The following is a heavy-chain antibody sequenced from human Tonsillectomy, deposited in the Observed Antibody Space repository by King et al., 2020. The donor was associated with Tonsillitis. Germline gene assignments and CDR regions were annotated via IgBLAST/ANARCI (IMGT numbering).Heavy chain of an antibody. Sequence: VQLVQSGAEVKKPGSSMKVSCKASGGTFNSHVINWVRQAPGQGLEWMGGINPVFGTTNYAQRFQGRVTITADKSTSIAYMEVSSLRFEDPAVYYCARTGTSASFYYYMDVWGEGTTVTVSS. V-gene: IGHV1-69*06. D-gene: IGHD1-7*01. CDR2: INPVFGTT. J-gene: IGHJ6*03. CDR1: GGTFNSHV. CDR3: ARTGTSASFYYYMDV.